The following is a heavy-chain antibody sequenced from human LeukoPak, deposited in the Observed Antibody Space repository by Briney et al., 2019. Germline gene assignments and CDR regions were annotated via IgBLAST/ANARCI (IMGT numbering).Heavy chain of an antibody. CDR1: RGSFSAYY. J-gene: IGHJ4*02. D-gene: IGHD5-24*01. Sequence: SETLSLTCAVYRGSFSAYYWSWIRQSPGKGLEWIGEIHHSGSTKYNPSLKSRVTISVDMSQSQFSLKLTSVTAADTAVYYCATEEGYNAYWGQGILVTVSS. CDR2: IHHSGST. V-gene: IGHV4-34*01. CDR3: ATEEGYNAY.